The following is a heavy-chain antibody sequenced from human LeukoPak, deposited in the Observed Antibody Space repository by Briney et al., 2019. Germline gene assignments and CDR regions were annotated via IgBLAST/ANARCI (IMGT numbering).Heavy chain of an antibody. CDR2: IIPIFGTA. CDR1: GGTFSSYA. V-gene: IGHV1-69*05. Sequence: SVKVSCKASGGTFSSYAISWVRQAPGQGLEWMGGIIPIFGTANYAQKFQGRVTITTDESTSTAYMELSSLRSEDTAVYYCARHGRWELPTNWFDPWGQGTLVTVSS. J-gene: IGHJ5*02. D-gene: IGHD1-26*01. CDR3: ARHGRWELPTNWFDP.